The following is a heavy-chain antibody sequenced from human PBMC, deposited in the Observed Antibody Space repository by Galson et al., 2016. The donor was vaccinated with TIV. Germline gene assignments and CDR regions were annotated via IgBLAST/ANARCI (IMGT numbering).Heavy chain of an antibody. J-gene: IGHJ4*02. CDR3: AREGRDGYNPYFDS. CDR1: GFSFSIYN. V-gene: IGHV3-48*01. Sequence: SLRLSCAASGFSFSIYNMNWVRQAPGKGLEWISYISTTSSLIYYADFVRGRFTISRDNDKSSLYLQMNSLRAEDTALYYCAREGRDGYNPYFDSWGQGTLVTVSS. CDR2: ISTTSSLI. D-gene: IGHD5-24*01.